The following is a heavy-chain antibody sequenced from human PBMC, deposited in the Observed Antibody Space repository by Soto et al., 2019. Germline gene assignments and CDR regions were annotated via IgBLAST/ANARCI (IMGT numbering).Heavy chain of an antibody. Sequence: EVQLLESGGGLVQPGGSLRLSCAASGFTFSSYAMSWVRQAPGKGLEWVSAIGGSGGTTYYADSVKGRFTISRDNSKNPLYQQMNSLRADDTVVYYCATTGGYDPLWGYMDVWGKGTPVTVSS. CDR3: ATTGGYDPLWGYMDV. V-gene: IGHV3-23*01. CDR1: GFTFSSYA. D-gene: IGHD7-27*01. J-gene: IGHJ6*03. CDR2: IGGSGGTT.